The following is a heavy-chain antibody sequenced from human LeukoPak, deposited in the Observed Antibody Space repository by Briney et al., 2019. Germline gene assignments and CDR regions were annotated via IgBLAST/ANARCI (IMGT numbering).Heavy chain of an antibody. J-gene: IGHJ4*02. Sequence: SETLSLTCTVSGGSISSYYWSWIRQPPGKGLEWIGYIYYSGSTNYNPSLKSRVTISVDTSKNQFSLKLSSVTAADTAVYYCARDGDSLIAAVDPYYFDYWGQGTLVTVSS. CDR1: GGSISSYY. CDR3: ARDGDSLIAAVDPYYFDY. V-gene: IGHV4-59*01. CDR2: IYYSGST. D-gene: IGHD6-13*01.